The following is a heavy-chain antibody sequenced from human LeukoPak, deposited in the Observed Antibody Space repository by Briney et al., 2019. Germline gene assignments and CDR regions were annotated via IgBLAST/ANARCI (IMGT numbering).Heavy chain of an antibody. CDR1: GFTFNSYG. Sequence: QSGGSLRLSCAASGFTFNSYGMHWVRQAPGKGLEWVAVIWYDGSNRNYADSVKGRFTISRDNSQTTLSLQMNSLRAEDTAVYYCARDIYTNGLYYFDYWGQGTLVTVSS. J-gene: IGHJ4*02. D-gene: IGHD2-8*01. CDR3: ARDIYTNGLYYFDY. V-gene: IGHV3-33*01. CDR2: IWYDGSNR.